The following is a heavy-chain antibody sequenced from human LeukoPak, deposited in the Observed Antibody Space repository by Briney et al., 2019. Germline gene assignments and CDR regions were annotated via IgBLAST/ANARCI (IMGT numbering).Heavy chain of an antibody. D-gene: IGHD2-15*01. CDR3: AKSQLYSSPTSFDY. V-gene: IGHV3-23*01. CDR2: ISGGGDST. J-gene: IGHJ4*02. CDR1: GFTFSSCA. Sequence: GGSLILSCAASGFTFSSCAMSWVRQAPGKGLEWVSAISGGGDSTYYADSVKGLFIISRDNSANTLYLQMNSLRAEDTAIYYCAKSQLYSSPTSFDYWGQGTLVTVSS.